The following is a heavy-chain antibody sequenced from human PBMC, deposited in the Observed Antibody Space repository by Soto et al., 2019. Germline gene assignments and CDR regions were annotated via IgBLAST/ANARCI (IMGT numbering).Heavy chain of an antibody. CDR1: GLTFGRYW. CDR2: IKWDVSEK. CDR3: ARDSGYGSRASVTHYLDY. Sequence: GGSLRLFCAASGLTFGRYWMSRVRQAPGEGAEWLATIKWDVSEKNYVESVKGRLTRSREHGKETVYLHRWSPRAEDTSVYYCARDSGYGSRASVTHYLDYWRQGTLVTVSS. V-gene: IGHV3-7*01. D-gene: IGHD3-10*01. J-gene: IGHJ4*01.